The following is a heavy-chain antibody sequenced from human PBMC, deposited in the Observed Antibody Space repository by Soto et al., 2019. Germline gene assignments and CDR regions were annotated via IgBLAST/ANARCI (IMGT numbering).Heavy chain of an antibody. V-gene: IGHV3-49*03. Sequence: GGSLRLSCTASGFTFGDYAMSWFRQAPGKGLEWVGFIRSKAYGGTTEYAASVKGRFTISRDDSKSIAYLQMNSLKTEDTAVYYCTREVVVVVAANYYYYYYGMDVWGQGTTVTVSS. D-gene: IGHD2-15*01. CDR1: GFTFGDYA. CDR2: IRSKAYGGTT. J-gene: IGHJ6*02. CDR3: TREVVVVVAANYYYYYYGMDV.